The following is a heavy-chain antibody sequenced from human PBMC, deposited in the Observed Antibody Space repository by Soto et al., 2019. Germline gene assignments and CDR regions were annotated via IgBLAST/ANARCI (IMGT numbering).Heavy chain of an antibody. CDR2: MNPNSGNT. V-gene: IGHV1-8*01. CDR3: ARTEKYYYYMDV. CDR1: GYTFTSYD. Sequence: ASVKVSCKASGYTFTSYDINWVRQATGQGLEWMGWMNPNSGNTGYAQKFQGRVTMTRNTSISTAYMELSSLRSEDTAVYYCARTEKYYYYMDVWGKGTTVTVSS. J-gene: IGHJ6*03.